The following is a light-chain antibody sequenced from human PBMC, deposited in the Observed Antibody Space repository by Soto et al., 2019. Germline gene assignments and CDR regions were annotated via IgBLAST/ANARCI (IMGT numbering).Light chain of an antibody. Sequence: QSALTRPASVSGSPGQSITISCTGTSNDVGSYDYVSWYQQHPGKAPKLMIYEVSNRPSGVSNRFSGSKSGNTASLTISGLQAEDEGDYYCSSYTSSSTLVFGGGTKLTVL. V-gene: IGLV2-14*01. CDR1: SNDVGSYDY. J-gene: IGLJ2*01. CDR2: EVS. CDR3: SSYTSSSTLV.